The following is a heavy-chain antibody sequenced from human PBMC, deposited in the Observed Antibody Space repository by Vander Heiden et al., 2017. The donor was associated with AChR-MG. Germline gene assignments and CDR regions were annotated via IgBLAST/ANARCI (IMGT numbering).Heavy chain of an antibody. D-gene: IGHD3-22*01. V-gene: IGHV2-26*01. J-gene: IGHJ4*02. Sequence: QVTLKESGPVLVKPTETLTLTCTVSGFSLSNPRMSVSWIRQPPGKALEWLAHIFSNDEKSYSTSLKSRLTISKDTSKSQVVLSMTNMDPVDTATYYCARIVRDRYSSGYYQTLFDYWGQGTLVTVSS. CDR2: IFSNDEK. CDR3: ARIVRDRYSSGYYQTLFDY. CDR1: GFSLSNPRMS.